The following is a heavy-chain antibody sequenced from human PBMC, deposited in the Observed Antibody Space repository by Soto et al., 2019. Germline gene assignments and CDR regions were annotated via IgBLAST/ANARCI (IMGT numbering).Heavy chain of an antibody. CDR2: IYYSGST. CDR3: AREMGDWNDGGWFDP. Sequence: QVQLQESGPGLVKPSQTLSLTCTVSGGSISSGDYYWSWIRQPPGKGLEWLGYIYYSGSTYYNPSLKSRVTISVDTSKNQFALKLSSVTAADTAVYYCAREMGDWNDGGWFDPWGQGTLVTVSS. J-gene: IGHJ5*02. V-gene: IGHV4-30-4*01. D-gene: IGHD1-1*01. CDR1: GGSISSGDYY.